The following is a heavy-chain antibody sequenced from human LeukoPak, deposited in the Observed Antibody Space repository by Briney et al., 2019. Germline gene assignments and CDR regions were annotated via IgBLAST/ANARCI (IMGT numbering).Heavy chain of an antibody. J-gene: IGHJ4*02. CDR2: ISYSGSST. Sequence: PAGSLRLSCAASGFTFSSYAMSWVRQAPGKGLEWVSGISYSGSSTYYADSVKGRFTISRDNSKNTLYLQMNSLRAEDTAVYYCAKAAGPYYFDYWGQGTLVTVSS. CDR1: GFTFSSYA. V-gene: IGHV3-23*01. D-gene: IGHD6-13*01. CDR3: AKAAGPYYFDY.